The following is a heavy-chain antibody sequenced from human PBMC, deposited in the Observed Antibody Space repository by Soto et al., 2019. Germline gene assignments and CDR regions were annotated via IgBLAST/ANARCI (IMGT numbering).Heavy chain of an antibody. CDR3: AKDPVDTAMVKVTRANWFDP. D-gene: IGHD5-18*01. CDR2: ISGSGGST. CDR1: GFTFSSYA. V-gene: IGHV3-23*01. Sequence: GGSLRLSCAASGFTFSSYAMSWVRQAPGKGLEWVSAISGSGGSTYYADSVKGRFTISRDNSKNTLYLQMNSLRAEDTAVYYCAKDPVDTAMVKVTRANWFDPWGQGTLVTVSS. J-gene: IGHJ5*02.